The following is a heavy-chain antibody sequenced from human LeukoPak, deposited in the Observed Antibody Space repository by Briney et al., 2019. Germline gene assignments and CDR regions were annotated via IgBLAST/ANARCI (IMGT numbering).Heavy chain of an antibody. V-gene: IGHV3-30*18. D-gene: IGHD3-22*01. J-gene: IGHJ4*02. CDR2: ISYDGSNK. CDR1: GFTFSDYY. CDR3: AKDLDTHSSGYYFDY. Sequence: PGGSLRLSCAASGFTFSDYYMSWIRQAPGKGLEWVAVISYDGSNKYYADSVKGRFTISRDNSKNTLYLQMNSLRAEDTAVYYCAKDLDTHSSGYYFDYWGQGTLVTVSS.